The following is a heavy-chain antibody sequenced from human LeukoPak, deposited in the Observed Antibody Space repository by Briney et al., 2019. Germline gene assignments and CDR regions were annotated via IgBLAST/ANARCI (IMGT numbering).Heavy chain of an antibody. D-gene: IGHD6-13*01. J-gene: IGHJ4*02. CDR1: GCTFSSYS. Sequence: PGRSLRLSCAASGCTFSSYSMNWVLQAPGKGLEWVSSISSSSSYIYYADSVKGRFTISRDNAKNSLYLQMNSPRAEDTAVYYCARYSSSWFFDYWGQGTLVTVSS. CDR2: ISSSSSYI. V-gene: IGHV3-21*01. CDR3: ARYSSSWFFDY.